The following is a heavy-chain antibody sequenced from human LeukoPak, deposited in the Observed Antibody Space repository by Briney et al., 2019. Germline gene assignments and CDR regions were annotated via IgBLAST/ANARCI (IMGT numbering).Heavy chain of an antibody. J-gene: IGHJ4*02. CDR1: GFTFSNFG. CDR3: ARGYCSSTSCYAGDY. V-gene: IGHV3-53*01. D-gene: IGHD2-2*01. Sequence: GGSLRLSCAASGFTFSNFGMNWVRQAPGKGLEWVSVIYSSGNTYYADSVKGRFTISRDNSKNTLYLQMNSLRAEDTAVYYCARGYCSSTSCYAGDYWGQGTLVTVSS. CDR2: IYSSGNT.